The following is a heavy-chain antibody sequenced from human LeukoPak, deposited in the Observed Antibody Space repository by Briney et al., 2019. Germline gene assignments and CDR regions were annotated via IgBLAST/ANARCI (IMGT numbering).Heavy chain of an antibody. Sequence: GGSLRLSCAASGFTVSRNYMSWVRQAPGKGLEWVSVISGNGGRTYYADSVKGRFTISRDNSRNTLYLQMNSLRAEDTALYYCAKVRDLDTVLGRFDKWGQGTLVTVSS. D-gene: IGHD5-18*01. J-gene: IGHJ5*02. CDR2: ISGNGGRT. CDR3: AKVRDLDTVLGRFDK. V-gene: IGHV3-23*01. CDR1: GFTVSRNY.